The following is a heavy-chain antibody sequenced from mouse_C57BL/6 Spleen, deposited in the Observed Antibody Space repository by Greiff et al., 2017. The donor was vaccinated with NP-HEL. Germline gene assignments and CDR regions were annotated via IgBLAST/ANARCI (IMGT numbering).Heavy chain of an antibody. V-gene: IGHV1-22*01. CDR1: GYTFTDYN. CDR2: INPNNGGT. D-gene: IGHD1-1*01. CDR3: ARNYYGPYYFDY. J-gene: IGHJ2*01. Sequence: VQLKESGPELVKPGASVKMSCKASGYTFTDYNMHWVKQSHGKSLEWIGYINPNNGGTSYNQKFKGKATLTVNKSSSTAYMELRSLTSEDSAVYYCARNYYGPYYFDYWGQGTTLTVSS.